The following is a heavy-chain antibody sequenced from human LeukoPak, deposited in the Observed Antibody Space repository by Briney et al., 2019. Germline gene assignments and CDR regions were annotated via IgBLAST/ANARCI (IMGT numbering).Heavy chain of an antibody. J-gene: IGHJ3*02. D-gene: IGHD6-6*01. CDR3: ARERGGQLVLGDAFDI. CDR2: IWYDGSNK. Sequence: AGGSLRLSCAASGFTFSSYGMHWVRQAPGKGLEWVAVIWYDGSNKYYADSVKGRFTISRDNSKNTLYLQMNSLRAEDTAVYYCARERGGQLVLGDAFDIWGQGTMVTVSS. CDR1: GFTFSSYG. V-gene: IGHV3-33*01.